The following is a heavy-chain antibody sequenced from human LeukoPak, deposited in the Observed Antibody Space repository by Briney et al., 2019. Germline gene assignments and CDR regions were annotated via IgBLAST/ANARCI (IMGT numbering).Heavy chain of an antibody. CDR2: IRYDGSNK. CDR1: GFTFSSYG. Sequence: GSLGLSCAASGFTFSSYGMHWVRQAPGKGLEWVTFIRYDGSNKYYADSVKGRFTISRDNSKNTLYLQMNSLRAEDTAVYYCAKEGGSYYTGSYYFDYWGQGTLVSVSS. J-gene: IGHJ4*02. D-gene: IGHD1-26*01. CDR3: AKEGGSYYTGSYYFDY. V-gene: IGHV3-30*02.